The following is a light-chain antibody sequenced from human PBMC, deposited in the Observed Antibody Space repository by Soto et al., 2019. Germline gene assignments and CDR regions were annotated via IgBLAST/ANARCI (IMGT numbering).Light chain of an antibody. CDR1: QNISIW. J-gene: IGKJ5*01. CDR3: QQSYSTPIT. CDR2: DSS. V-gene: IGKV1-5*01. Sequence: DIQMTQSRSTLSASVGDRVTITCRASQNISIWLAWYQQRPGRAPRLLIYDSSSLESGVPSTFSGSGSGTDFTLTISSLQPEDFATYYCQQSYSTPITFGQGTRLEVK.